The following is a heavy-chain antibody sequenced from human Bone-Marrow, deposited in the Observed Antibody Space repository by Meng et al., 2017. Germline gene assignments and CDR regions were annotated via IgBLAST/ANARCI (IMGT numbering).Heavy chain of an antibody. D-gene: IGHD3-10*01. CDR1: GLTFSTSA. CDR3: GGVRGVDRGAQY. CDR2: ITGSETPTTLA. J-gene: IGHJ4*02. Sequence: GESLKISGDVSGLTFSTSAFNWVRRAPGKGLEYVASITGSETPTTLAFHAESVRGRFTISRDDSRSSLYLQMNNLRVDDTAVYYCGGVRGVDRGAQYWGRGVPVTVSS. V-gene: IGHV3-23*01.